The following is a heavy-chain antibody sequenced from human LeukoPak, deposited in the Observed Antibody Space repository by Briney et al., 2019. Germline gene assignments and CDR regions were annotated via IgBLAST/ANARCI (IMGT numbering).Heavy chain of an antibody. Sequence: SETLSLTCTGSGGSISSYYWSWVRQPAGKGLEWIGRIYTSGSTNYNPSLKSRVTMSVDTSKNPFSLKLSSVTAADTAVYYCASARTTAFMDDWGKGTTVTVSS. CDR1: GGSISSYY. D-gene: IGHD2-2*01. V-gene: IGHV4-4*07. CDR2: IYTSGST. J-gene: IGHJ6*04. CDR3: ASARTTAFMDD.